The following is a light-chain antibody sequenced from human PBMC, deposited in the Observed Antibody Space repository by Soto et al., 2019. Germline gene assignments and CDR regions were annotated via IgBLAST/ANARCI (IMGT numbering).Light chain of an antibody. Sequence: QSALTHPASVSGSPGQSITISCTGTSSDVGGYNYVSWYQQHPGKAPKLMIYEVSNRPSGVSNRFSGSKSGNTASLTISGLQADDEADYYCSSYTSSRTPYVVGTGTKVTVL. CDR3: SSYTSSRTPYV. V-gene: IGLV2-14*01. CDR2: EVS. J-gene: IGLJ1*01. CDR1: SSDVGGYNY.